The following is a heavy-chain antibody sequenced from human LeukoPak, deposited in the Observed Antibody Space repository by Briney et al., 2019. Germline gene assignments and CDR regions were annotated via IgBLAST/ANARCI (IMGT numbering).Heavy chain of an antibody. CDR2: INADGSST. J-gene: IGHJ4*02. V-gene: IGHV3-74*01. CDR1: GFTFSSYW. D-gene: IGHD1-26*01. CDR3: ASHRYSGTYMAN. Sequence: GSLRLSCAASGFTFSSYWMHWVRQAPGKGLVWVSRINADGSSTSYADSVKGRFTISRDNAKNTLYLQVNSLRVEDTAVYFCASHRYSGTYMANWGQGTLVTVSS.